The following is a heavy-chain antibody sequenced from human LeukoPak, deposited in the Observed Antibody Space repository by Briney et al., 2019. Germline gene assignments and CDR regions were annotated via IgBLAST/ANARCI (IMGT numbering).Heavy chain of an antibody. Sequence: SVKVSCKASGGTFSSYAISWVRQAPGQGLEWMGGIIPIFGTANYAQKFQGRVTITADKSTSTAYMELSSLRSEDTAVYYCGHVVTVAGGMDVWGKGTTVTVSS. CDR2: IIPIFGTA. CDR1: GGTFSSYA. CDR3: GHVVTVAGGMDV. V-gene: IGHV1-69*06. J-gene: IGHJ6*04. D-gene: IGHD2-15*01.